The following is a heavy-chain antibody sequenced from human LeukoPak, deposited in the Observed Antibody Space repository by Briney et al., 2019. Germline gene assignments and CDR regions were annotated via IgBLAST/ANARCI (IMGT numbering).Heavy chain of an antibody. Sequence: PSETLSLTCTVFGDSISSGTYYWSWIRQPAGKGLEWIGRIYTSGNTNYSPSLKSRVTMSVDTSKNQFSLKLSSVTAADTAVYYCARDFNGSYYTYSLHYWGRGTLVTVSS. J-gene: IGHJ4*02. V-gene: IGHV4-61*02. CDR3: ARDFNGSYYTYSLHY. D-gene: IGHD1-26*01. CDR2: IYTSGNT. CDR1: GDSISSGTYY.